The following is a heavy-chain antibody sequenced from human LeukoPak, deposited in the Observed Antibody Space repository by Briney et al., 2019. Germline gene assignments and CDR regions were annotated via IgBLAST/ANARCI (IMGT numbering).Heavy chain of an antibody. CDR3: ARDGTTLSMVRGVIPTYNWFDP. J-gene: IGHJ5*02. Sequence: ASVKVSCKASGYTFTSYAMNWVRQAPGQGLEWMGWINTNTGNPTYAQGFTGRFVFSLDTPVSTAYLQISSLKAEDTAVYYCARDGTTLSMVRGVIPTYNWFDPWGQGTLVTVSS. CDR1: GYTFTSYA. D-gene: IGHD3-10*01. V-gene: IGHV7-4-1*02. CDR2: INTNTGNP.